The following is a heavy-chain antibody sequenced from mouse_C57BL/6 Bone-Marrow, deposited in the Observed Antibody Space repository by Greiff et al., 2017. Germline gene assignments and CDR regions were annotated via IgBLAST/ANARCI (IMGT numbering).Heavy chain of an antibody. CDR1: GYAFTNYL. V-gene: IGHV1-54*01. CDR2: INPGSGGT. J-gene: IGHJ3*01. Sequence: QVQLQQSGAELVRPGTSVKVSCKASGYAFTNYLIEWVKQRPGQGLEWIGVINPGSGGTNYNEKFKGKATLTADKSSSTAYMQLSSLTSEDSAVYFCANHYYGGFAYWGQGTLVTVSA. D-gene: IGHD1-2*01. CDR3: ANHYYGGFAY.